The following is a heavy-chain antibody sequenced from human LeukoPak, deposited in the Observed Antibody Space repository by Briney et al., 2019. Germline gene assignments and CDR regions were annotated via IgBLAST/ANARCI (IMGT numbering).Heavy chain of an antibody. CDR1: GYSFATYW. CDR3: ARPPSRGYSSSFEY. Sequence: GESLKISCKGSGYSFATYWIAWVRQMPGKGLEWMGIIYPDESNIRYSPSFRGQVTISADKSISTAYLQWSSLKASDTAIYYCARPPSRGYSSSFEYWGQGTLVTVYS. V-gene: IGHV5-51*01. J-gene: IGHJ4*02. D-gene: IGHD6-13*01. CDR2: IYPDESNI.